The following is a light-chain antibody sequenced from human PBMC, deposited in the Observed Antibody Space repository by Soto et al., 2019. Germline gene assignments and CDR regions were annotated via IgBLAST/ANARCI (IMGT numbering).Light chain of an antibody. CDR2: GAS. Sequence: EIVMTQSPATLSVSPGGRATLSCRASQSSSDTLAWYQQKPGQAPRLLIHGASTRATGFPARFSGSGSGTDFTLSISSLQSEDFAVSYCQQYNNWPWTFGQGTKVEIK. CDR1: QSSSDT. CDR3: QQYNNWPWT. V-gene: IGKV3-15*01. J-gene: IGKJ1*01.